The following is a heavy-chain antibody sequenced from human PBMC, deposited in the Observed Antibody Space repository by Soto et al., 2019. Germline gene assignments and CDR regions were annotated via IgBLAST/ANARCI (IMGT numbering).Heavy chain of an antibody. CDR3: AKASSIAVAAERHFDY. D-gene: IGHD6-19*01. CDR1: GFTFRSYA. J-gene: IGHJ4*02. Sequence: GGSLRLSCAASGFTFRSYAMNWVRQAPGKGLEWVSGISGSGGTKYYADSVKGLFSISRDNSKSKLFLQMNRLRAEDTAVYYCAKASSIAVAAERHFDYWGQGTLVTVSS. V-gene: IGHV3-23*01. CDR2: ISGSGGTK.